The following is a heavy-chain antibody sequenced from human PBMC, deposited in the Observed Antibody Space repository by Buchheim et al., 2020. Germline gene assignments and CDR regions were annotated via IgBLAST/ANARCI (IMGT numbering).Heavy chain of an antibody. D-gene: IGHD3-3*01. J-gene: IGHJ6*02. V-gene: IGHV3-30*18. CDR1: GFTFSSYG. Sequence: QVQLVESGGGVVQPGRSLRLSCAASGFTFSSYGMHWVRQAPGKGLEWVAVISYDGSNKYYADSVQGRFTISRDNSKNTLYLQMNSLRAEDTAVYYCAKDCLNPTIFGVVIIPNYYYYGMDVWGQGTT. CDR2: ISYDGSNK. CDR3: AKDCLNPTIFGVVIIPNYYYYGMDV.